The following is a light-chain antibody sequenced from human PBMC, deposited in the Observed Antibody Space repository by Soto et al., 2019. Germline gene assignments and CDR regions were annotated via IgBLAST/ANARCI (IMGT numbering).Light chain of an antibody. CDR3: QSYDSSLSGSVV. V-gene: IGLV1-40*01. CDR1: SSNIGAGYD. Sequence: HSVLTQPPSVSGAPGQRVTISCTGGSSNIGAGYDVHWYQQLPGTAPKLLIYGNSSRPSGVPDRFSGSKSGTSASLAITGLQAEDEADYYCQSYDSSLSGSVVFGGGTKLTVL. J-gene: IGLJ2*01. CDR2: GNS.